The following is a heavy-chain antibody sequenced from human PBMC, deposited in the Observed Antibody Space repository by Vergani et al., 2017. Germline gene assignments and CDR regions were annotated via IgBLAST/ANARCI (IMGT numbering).Heavy chain of an antibody. V-gene: IGHV4-59*01. CDR3: ARGLLRYLDWWGVEGRDV. D-gene: IGHD3-9*01. J-gene: IGHJ6*02. Sequence: VQLQESGPGLVKPSETLSLTCTVSGGSISNYYLSWIRQPPGKGLEWIGYIYYSGSTNYNPSLKSRVTISVDTSKNQFSLKLSSVTAEYTAVYYCARGLLRYLDWWGVEGRDVWGQ. CDR1: GGSISNYY. CDR2: IYYSGST.